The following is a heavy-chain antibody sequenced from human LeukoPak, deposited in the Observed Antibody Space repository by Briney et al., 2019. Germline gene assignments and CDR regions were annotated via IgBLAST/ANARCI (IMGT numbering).Heavy chain of an antibody. V-gene: IGHV1-8*01. Sequence: GASVKVSCKASGYTFTSYDINWVRQATGQGLEWMGWMNPNSGNTGYAQKFQGRVTMTRNTSISTAYMELSSLRSEDTAVYYCARSDGSSINAEIDYWGQGTLVTVSS. D-gene: IGHD6-6*01. CDR2: MNPNSGNT. J-gene: IGHJ4*02. CDR3: ARSDGSSINAEIDY. CDR1: GYTFTSYD.